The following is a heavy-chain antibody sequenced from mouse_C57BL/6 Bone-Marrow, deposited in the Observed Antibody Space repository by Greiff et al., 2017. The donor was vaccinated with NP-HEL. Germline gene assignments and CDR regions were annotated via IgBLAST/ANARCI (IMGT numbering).Heavy chain of an antibody. CDR1: GFTFSDYG. CDR2: ISSGSSTI. V-gene: IGHV5-17*01. CDR3: ARQQLAFAY. D-gene: IGHD4-1*02. J-gene: IGHJ3*01. Sequence: EVMLVKSGGGLVKPGGSLKLSCAASGFTFSDYGMHWVRQAPEKGLEWVAYISSGSSTIYYADTVKGRFTISRDNAKNNLFLQMTSLRSEDTAMYYCARQQLAFAYWGQGTLVTVSA.